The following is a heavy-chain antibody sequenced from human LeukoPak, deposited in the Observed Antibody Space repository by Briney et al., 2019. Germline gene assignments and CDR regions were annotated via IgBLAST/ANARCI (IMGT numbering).Heavy chain of an antibody. Sequence: SETLSLTCTVSGGSISSSSYYWGWIRQPPGKGLEWIGTIYYSGSTYYNPSLKSRVTISVDTSKNQFSLKLSSVTAADTAVYYCARLTYGSGSSMNWFDPWGQGTLVTVSS. CDR1: GGSISSSSYY. CDR3: ARLTYGSGSSMNWFDP. D-gene: IGHD3-10*01. J-gene: IGHJ5*02. CDR2: IYYSGST. V-gene: IGHV4-39*07.